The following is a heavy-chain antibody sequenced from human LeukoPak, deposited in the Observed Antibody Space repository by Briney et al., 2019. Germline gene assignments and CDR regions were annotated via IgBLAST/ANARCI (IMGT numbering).Heavy chain of an antibody. CDR3: AGYYYDSSGYFVFDY. Sequence: SVKVSCKASGGTLSSYAISWVRQAPGQGLEWMGGIIPIFGTANYAQKFQGRVTITTDESTSTAYMELSSLRSEDTAVYYCAGYYYDSSGYFVFDYWGQGTLVTVSS. D-gene: IGHD3-22*01. CDR2: IIPIFGTA. J-gene: IGHJ4*02. CDR1: GGTLSSYA. V-gene: IGHV1-69*05.